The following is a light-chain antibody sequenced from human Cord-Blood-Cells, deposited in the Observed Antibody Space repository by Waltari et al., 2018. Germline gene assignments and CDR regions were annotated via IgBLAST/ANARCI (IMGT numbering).Light chain of an antibody. V-gene: IGKV3-11*01. CDR3: QQRSNWPFT. Sequence: EIVLTQSPATLSLSPGERATLSCRASQSVSSYLAWYQQKPGQAPRVLIYDASNRATGIPARFSGSGSGTDFTLTISSLEPEDFAVYYCQQRSNWPFTLGPGTKVDIK. CDR1: QSVSSY. CDR2: DAS. J-gene: IGKJ3*01.